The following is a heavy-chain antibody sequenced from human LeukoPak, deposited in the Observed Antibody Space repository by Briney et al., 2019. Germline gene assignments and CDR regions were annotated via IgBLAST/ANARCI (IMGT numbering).Heavy chain of an antibody. J-gene: IGHJ4*02. CDR2: IYPADSDI. V-gene: IGHV5-51*01. CDR3: ARYRVAGNGFEY. CDR1: GYSFPTYW. Sequence: GESLKISCEGSGYSFPTYWIGWVRQMPGKGLEWMGIIYPADSDIIYGPSFQGQVTISADKSISTAYLQWSSLKASDTAMYYCARYRVAGNGFEYWGQGTLVTVSS. D-gene: IGHD6-19*01.